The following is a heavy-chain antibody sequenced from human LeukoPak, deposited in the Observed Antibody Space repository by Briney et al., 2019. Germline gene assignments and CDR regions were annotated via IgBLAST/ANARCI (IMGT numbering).Heavy chain of an antibody. CDR3: ARLTNSRWDYYMDV. CDR2: ISAYNGNT. D-gene: IGHD6-13*01. Sequence: ASVKVSCKASGYTFTSYGISWVRQAPGQGLEWMGWISAYNGNTNYAQKLQGRVTMTTDTSTSTAYMELRSLRSDDTAVYYCARLTNSRWDYYMDVWGQGTTVTVSS. V-gene: IGHV1-18*01. J-gene: IGHJ6*03. CDR1: GYTFTSYG.